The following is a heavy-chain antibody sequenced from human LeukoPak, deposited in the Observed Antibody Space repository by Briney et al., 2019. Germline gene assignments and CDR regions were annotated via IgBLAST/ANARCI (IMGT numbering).Heavy chain of an antibody. CDR3: ARVEETWSWTTRLDAFDI. D-gene: IGHD1-26*01. CDR1: GYTFTSYG. CDR2: ISAYNGNT. V-gene: IGHV1-18*01. Sequence: GASVKVSCKASGYTFTSYGISWVRQAPGQGLEWMGWISAYNGNTNYAQKLQGRVTMTTDTSTSTAYMELRSLRSDDTAVYYCARVEETWSWTTRLDAFDIWGQGTMVTVSS. J-gene: IGHJ3*02.